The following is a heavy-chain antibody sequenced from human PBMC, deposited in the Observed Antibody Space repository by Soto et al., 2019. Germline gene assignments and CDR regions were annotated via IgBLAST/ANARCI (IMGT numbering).Heavy chain of an antibody. CDR1: GFTFNTYS. CDR2: ITGSGTST. CDR3: ARDYLEWLSTPDYMDV. Sequence: GSLRLSCGASGFTFNTYSMHWVRQAPGKGLEWISYITGSGTSTYYADSVRGRFTISGDNAENALYLQMNNLRAEDTAVYYCARDYLEWLSTPDYMDVWGKGTTVTVSS. D-gene: IGHD3-3*01. J-gene: IGHJ6*03. V-gene: IGHV3-48*01.